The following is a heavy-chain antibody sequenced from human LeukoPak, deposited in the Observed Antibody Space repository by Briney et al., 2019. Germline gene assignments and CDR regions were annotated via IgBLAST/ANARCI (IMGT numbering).Heavy chain of an antibody. D-gene: IGHD6-25*01. Sequence: ASVKVSCKASGYTFTSYDINWVRQATGQGLEWMGWMNPNSGNTGYAQKFQGRVTMTRNTSISTAYMELSSLRSEDTAVYYCARGAPLLKARLGYRKAFDIWGQGTMVTVSS. CDR1: GYTFTSYD. CDR3: ARGAPLLKARLGYRKAFDI. V-gene: IGHV1-8*01. CDR2: MNPNSGNT. J-gene: IGHJ3*02.